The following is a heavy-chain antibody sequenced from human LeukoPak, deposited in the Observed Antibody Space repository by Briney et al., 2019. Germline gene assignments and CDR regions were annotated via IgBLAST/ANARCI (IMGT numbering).Heavy chain of an antibody. CDR3: AKGSSGWSFDY. Sequence: PGGSLRLSCAASGFTFSSYVMHWVRQAPGKGLEWVTFIRSDGSNKYYADSVKGRFTISRDNSKNTLYLQMNSLRAEDTAVYYCAKGSSGWSFDYWGQGTLVTVSS. CDR1: GFTFSSYV. CDR2: IRSDGSNK. D-gene: IGHD6-19*01. V-gene: IGHV3-30*02. J-gene: IGHJ4*02.